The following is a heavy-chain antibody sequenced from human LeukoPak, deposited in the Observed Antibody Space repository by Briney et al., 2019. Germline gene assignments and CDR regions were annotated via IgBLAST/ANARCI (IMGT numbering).Heavy chain of an antibody. CDR1: GGSISNYY. CDR2: IYYSGST. Sequence: SETLSLTCTVSGGSISNYYWSWIRQPPGKGLEWIGYIYYSGSTNYNPSLKSRVTISVDTSKNQFSLKLSSVTAADTAVYYCARGRVPAAMPYYYYYYYMDVWGKGTTVTISS. CDR3: ARGRVPAAMPYYYYYYYMDV. V-gene: IGHV4-59*01. J-gene: IGHJ6*03. D-gene: IGHD2-2*01.